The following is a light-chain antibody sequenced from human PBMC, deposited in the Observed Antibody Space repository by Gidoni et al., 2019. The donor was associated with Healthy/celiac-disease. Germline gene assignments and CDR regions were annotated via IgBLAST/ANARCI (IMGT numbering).Light chain of an antibody. V-gene: IGLV2-23*01. Sequence: HSALTQPASVSGSPGQSITISCTGNSSDVGSYNLVSWYQQHPGKATKLMIYEGSKRPSGVSNRCSGSKSGNTASLTISGLQAEDEADYYCCSYAGSSTYVFGTGTKVTVL. CDR1: SSDVGSYNL. CDR2: EGS. CDR3: CSYAGSSTYV. J-gene: IGLJ1*01.